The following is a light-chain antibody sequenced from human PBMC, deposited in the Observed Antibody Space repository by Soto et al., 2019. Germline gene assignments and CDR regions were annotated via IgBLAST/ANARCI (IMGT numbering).Light chain of an antibody. Sequence: EVVMTQSPATLSVSPGERATLSCRASQSVSSNLAWYQQKPGQAPRLLIYDASTRSTGIPARFSGSGSGTGFTLTISSLRSEDFAVYYCQHYNNWLTLTFGGGTKVEIK. CDR1: QSVSSN. V-gene: IGKV3-15*01. CDR3: QHYNNWLTLT. CDR2: DAS. J-gene: IGKJ4*01.